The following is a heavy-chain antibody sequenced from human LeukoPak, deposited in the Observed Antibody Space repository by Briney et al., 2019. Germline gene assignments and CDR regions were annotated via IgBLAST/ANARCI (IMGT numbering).Heavy chain of an antibody. V-gene: IGHV3-7*01. D-gene: IGHD3-22*01. CDR1: GFTFSTYW. CDR3: ARYFNSTGYSSLRGES. CDR2: IMYDGSQK. Sequence: PGGSLRLSCAASGFTFSTYWMTWVRQAPGKGLEWVASIMYDGSQKYYVDSVKGRFTVSRDNAKNSLYLQMNSLRAEDTAVYYCARYFNSTGYSSLRGESWGQGTLVTVSS. J-gene: IGHJ5*02.